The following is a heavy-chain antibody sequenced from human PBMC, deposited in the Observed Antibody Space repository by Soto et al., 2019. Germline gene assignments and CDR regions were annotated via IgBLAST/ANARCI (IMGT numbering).Heavy chain of an antibody. Sequence: QVQLVESGGGVVQPGRSLRLSCAASGFTFSDFLMHWVRQTPGKGLEWVAVIWGDGSGKYYAESVKGRFTISRDNSKNTLYLQMNSLRPEDTAVYHCAREGALGKATGPEGGIDVWGQGTTVTVTS. CDR2: IWGDGSGK. CDR3: AREGALGKATGPEGGIDV. CDR1: GFTFSDFL. V-gene: IGHV3-33*01. J-gene: IGHJ6*02. D-gene: IGHD5-12*01.